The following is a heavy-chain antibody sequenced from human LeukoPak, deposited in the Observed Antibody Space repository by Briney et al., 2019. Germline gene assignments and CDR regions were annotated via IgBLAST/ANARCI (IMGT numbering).Heavy chain of an antibody. V-gene: IGHV3-9*01. J-gene: IGHJ6*02. D-gene: IGHD6-13*01. Sequence: GRSLRLSCAASGFTFDDYAMHWVRQAPGKGLEWVSGISWNSGSIGYADSVKGRFTISRDNTKNSLYLQMNSLRAEDTALYYCAKVGIAAAGTPPNYYYYGMDVWGQGTTVTVSS. CDR2: ISWNSGSI. CDR3: AKVGIAAAGTPPNYYYYGMDV. CDR1: GFTFDDYA.